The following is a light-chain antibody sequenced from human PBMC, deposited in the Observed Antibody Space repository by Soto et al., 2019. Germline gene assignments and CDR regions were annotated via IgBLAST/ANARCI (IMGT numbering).Light chain of an antibody. CDR2: GNS. CDR3: QSYDSSLSGSVV. V-gene: IGLV1-40*01. J-gene: IGLJ2*01. CDR1: SSNIGAGYD. Sequence: QSVLTQQPSVSGAQGPRVTISCTGSSSNIGAGYDVHWYQQLPGTAPKLLIYGNSNRPSGVPDRFSGSKSGTSASLAITGLQAEDEADYYCQSYDSSLSGSVVFGGGTKLTVL.